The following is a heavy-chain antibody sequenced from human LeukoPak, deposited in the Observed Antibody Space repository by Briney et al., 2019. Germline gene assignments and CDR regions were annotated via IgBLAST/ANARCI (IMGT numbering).Heavy chain of an antibody. D-gene: IGHD3-10*01. CDR1: GFSFSNYW. J-gene: IGHJ4*02. Sequence: GGSLRLSCAASGFSFSNYWMHWVRQAPGKGLVWVSRVNSDGSITTYADSVKGRFTISRDNAKNTLYLQMNSLRAEDTAVYYCARPGDGFDYWGQGTLVTVPS. V-gene: IGHV3-74*01. CDR2: VNSDGSIT. CDR3: ARPGDGFDY.